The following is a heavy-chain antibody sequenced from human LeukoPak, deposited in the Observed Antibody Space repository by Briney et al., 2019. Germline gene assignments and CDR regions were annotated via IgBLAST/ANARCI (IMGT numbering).Heavy chain of an antibody. CDR3: ASRMTF. D-gene: IGHD2/OR15-2a*01. CDR1: GVTVSSDY. CDR2: IYRDGNT. J-gene: IGHJ4*02. Sequence: GGSPRLSCAASGVTVSSDYMSWVRQAPGKGLEWVSVIYRDGNTYYADSVKGRFTISRHNSKNILFLQMDSLRTEDTAIYYCASRMTFGGQGTLVTVSS. V-gene: IGHV3-53*04.